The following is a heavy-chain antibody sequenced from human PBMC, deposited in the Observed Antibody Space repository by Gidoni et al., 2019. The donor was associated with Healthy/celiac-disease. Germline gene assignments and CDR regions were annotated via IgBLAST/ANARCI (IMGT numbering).Heavy chain of an antibody. CDR1: GFTFSSYA. CDR3: AKDPLGQQLVPLYYYYGMDV. V-gene: IGHV3-23*01. CDR2: ISGSGGST. J-gene: IGHJ6*02. D-gene: IGHD6-13*01. Sequence: EVQLLESGGGLVQPGGSLRLSCAASGFTFSSYALIWVRQAPGKGLEWVSAISGSGGSTYYADSVKGRFTISRDNSKNTLYLQMNSLRAEDTAVYYCAKDPLGQQLVPLYYYYGMDVWGQGTTVTVSS.